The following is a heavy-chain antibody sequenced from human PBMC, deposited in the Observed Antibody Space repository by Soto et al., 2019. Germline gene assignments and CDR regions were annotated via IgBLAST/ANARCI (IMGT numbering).Heavy chain of an antibody. Sequence: DVQLVESGGGLVQPGRSLRLSCVGSGFTFDDYGMHWVRQAPGKGLELVSGISWDSYSIGYADSVKGRFTISRDNAKNSLYLQMNSLKSEDTALYYCAKARGGIDYWGQGTLVTVSS. CDR1: GFTFDDYG. V-gene: IGHV3-9*01. CDR3: AKARGGIDY. D-gene: IGHD3-16*01. J-gene: IGHJ4*02. CDR2: ISWDSYSI.